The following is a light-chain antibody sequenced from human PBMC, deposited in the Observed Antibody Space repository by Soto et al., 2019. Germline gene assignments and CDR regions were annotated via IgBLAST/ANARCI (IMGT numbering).Light chain of an antibody. CDR3: LQHSTCPLT. V-gene: IGKV1-17*01. CDR2: AAS. J-gene: IGKJ1*01. CDR1: QGIRNA. Sequence: DIQMTQFPSTLSASVGDRVTITCRASQGIRNALACYQQKPVNAPTRLIYAASSLQSGVPSRFSGSGSGTEFTLAISSLQPEDFATFYCLQHSTCPLTFGQGTKVEIK.